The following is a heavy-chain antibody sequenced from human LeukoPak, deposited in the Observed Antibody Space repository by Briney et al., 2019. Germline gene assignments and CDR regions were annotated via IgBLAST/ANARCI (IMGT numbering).Heavy chain of an antibody. CDR1: GYTLTELS. J-gene: IGHJ2*01. Sequence: ASVKVSCKVSGYTLTELSMHWVRQAPGKGLEWMGGFDPEDGETIYAQKFQGRVTMTEDTSTDTAYMELSSLRSEDTAVYYCATPSGYSGYDYGNWYFDLWGRGTLVTVSS. CDR3: ATPSGYSGYDYGNWYFDL. V-gene: IGHV1-24*01. D-gene: IGHD5-12*01. CDR2: FDPEDGET.